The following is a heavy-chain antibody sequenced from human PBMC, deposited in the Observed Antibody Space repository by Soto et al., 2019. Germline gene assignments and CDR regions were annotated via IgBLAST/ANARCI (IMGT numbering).Heavy chain of an antibody. Sequence: GGSLRLSCGASGFTFSSYAMSWVRQAPGKGLEWVSAISGSGGSTYYADSVKGRFTISRDNSKNTLYLQMNSLRAEDTAVYYCAKVPYSGSYYYYGMDVWGQGTTVTVSS. D-gene: IGHD1-26*01. CDR3: AKVPYSGSYYYYGMDV. J-gene: IGHJ6*02. CDR1: GFTFSSYA. V-gene: IGHV3-23*01. CDR2: ISGSGGST.